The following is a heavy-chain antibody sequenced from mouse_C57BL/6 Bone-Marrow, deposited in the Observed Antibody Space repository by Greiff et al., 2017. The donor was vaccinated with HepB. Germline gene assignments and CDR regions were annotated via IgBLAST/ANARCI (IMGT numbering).Heavy chain of an antibody. Sequence: EVMLVESGGGLVKPGGSLKLSCAASGFTFSSYAMSWVRQTPEKRLEWVATISDGGSYTYYPDNVKGRFTISRDNAKNNLYLQMSHLKSEDTAMYYCARDCDGYCYYFDYWGQGTTLTVSS. J-gene: IGHJ2*01. D-gene: IGHD2-3*01. V-gene: IGHV5-4*01. CDR3: ARDCDGYCYYFDY. CDR2: ISDGGSYT. CDR1: GFTFSSYA.